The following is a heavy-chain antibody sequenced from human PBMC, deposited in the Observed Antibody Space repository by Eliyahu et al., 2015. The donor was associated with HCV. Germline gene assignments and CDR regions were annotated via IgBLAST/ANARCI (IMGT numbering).Heavy chain of an antibody. CDR1: GFTFSNAW. CDR3: TTEDIVVVVAALPPA. J-gene: IGHJ4*02. D-gene: IGHD2-15*01. CDR2: IKSKTDGGTT. Sequence: EVQLVESGGGLVKPGGSLRLSCAASGFTFSNAWMNWVRQAPGKGLEWVGRIKSKTDGGTTDYAAPVKGRFTISRDDSKNTLYLQMNSLKTEDTAVYYCTTEDIVVVVAALPPAWGQGTLVTVSS. V-gene: IGHV3-15*07.